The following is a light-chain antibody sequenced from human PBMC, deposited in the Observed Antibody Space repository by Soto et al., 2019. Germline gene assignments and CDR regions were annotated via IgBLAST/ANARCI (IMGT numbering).Light chain of an antibody. CDR3: QHFNSYPWP. Sequence: DIQMTQSPSTLSASVGDRVTITCRASQSISSWLAWYQQKPGKAPKLLINKASSLESGVPSRFSGSGSGTEFTLTISSLQPDDFATYYCQHFNSYPWPFGQGTKVDI. V-gene: IGKV1-5*03. CDR1: QSISSW. J-gene: IGKJ1*01. CDR2: KAS.